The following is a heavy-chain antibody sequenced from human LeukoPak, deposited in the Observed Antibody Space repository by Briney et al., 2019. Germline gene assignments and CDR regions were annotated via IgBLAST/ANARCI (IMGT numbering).Heavy chain of an antibody. V-gene: IGHV1-18*01. J-gene: IGHJ6*02. CDR3: ARDNDEAYCGGDCYSNYGMDV. Sequence: ASVKVSCKASGYTFTSYGISWVRQAPGQGLEWMGWISAYNGNTNYAQKLQGRVTMTTDTSTSTAYMELRSLRSDDTAVYYCARDNDEAYCGGDCYSNYGMDVWGQGTTVTVSS. CDR2: ISAYNGNT. CDR1: GYTFTSYG. D-gene: IGHD2-21*02.